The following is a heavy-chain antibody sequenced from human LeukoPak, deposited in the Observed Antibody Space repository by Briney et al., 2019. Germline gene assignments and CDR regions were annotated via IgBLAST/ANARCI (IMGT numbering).Heavy chain of an antibody. V-gene: IGHV4-59*01. CDR2: VHFSGET. J-gene: IGHJ5*02. D-gene: IGHD3-10*01. CDR1: GDSINIYY. CDR3: ARRVEMSSASATSDTWLDP. Sequence: SETLSLTCTVSGDSINIYYWNWIRQSPGKGLEWIGHVHFSGETNYNPSLKSRVAISLDSAKNQFSLRLISVTAADTAVYYCARRVEMSSASATSDTWLDPWGQGTLVSVSP.